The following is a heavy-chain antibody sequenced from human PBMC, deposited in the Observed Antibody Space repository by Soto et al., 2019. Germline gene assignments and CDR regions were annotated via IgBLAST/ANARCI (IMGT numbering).Heavy chain of an antibody. J-gene: IGHJ6*02. CDR2: IIPIFGTA. D-gene: IGHD4-17*01. CDR3: ATAYYGDPSLSYYYDMDV. V-gene: IGHV1-69*01. CDR1: GGTFSTYA. Sequence: QVQLVQSGAEVKKPGSSVKVSCKASGGTFSTYAISWVRQAPGQGLEWMGGIIPIFGTAKYAQKFQGRVTITADESTSTAYMELSSLRSEDTAVFYCATAYYGDPSLSYYYDMDVWGQGTTVIVSS.